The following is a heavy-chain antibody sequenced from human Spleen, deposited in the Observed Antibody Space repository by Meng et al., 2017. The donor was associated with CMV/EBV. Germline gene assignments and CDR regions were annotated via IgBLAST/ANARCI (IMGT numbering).Heavy chain of an antibody. D-gene: IGHD3-10*01. CDR3: ARALLWFGELNDY. CDR2: IYYSGST. V-gene: IGHV4-30-4*08. CDR1: GGSISSGDYY. J-gene: IGHJ4*02. Sequence: QPLLQESGPGLVKPSQTLSLTCTVSGGSISSGDYYWSWIRQPPGKGLEWIGYIYYSGSTYYNPSLKSRVTISVDTSKNQFSLKLSSVTAADTAVYYCARALLWFGELNDYWGQGTLVTVSS.